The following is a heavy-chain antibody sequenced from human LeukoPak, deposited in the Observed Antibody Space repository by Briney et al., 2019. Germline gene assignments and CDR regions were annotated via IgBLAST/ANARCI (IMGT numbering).Heavy chain of an antibody. CDR2: IYTSGST. CDR3: ARVVSTVIDY. J-gene: IGHJ4*02. CDR1: GGSISSSSYY. V-gene: IGHV4-39*07. D-gene: IGHD4-17*01. Sequence: SETLSLTCTVSGGSISSSSYYWGWIRQPPGKGLEWIGRIYTSGSTNYNPSLKSRVTISVDTSKNQFSLKLSSVTAADTAVYYCARVVSTVIDYWGQGTLVTVSS.